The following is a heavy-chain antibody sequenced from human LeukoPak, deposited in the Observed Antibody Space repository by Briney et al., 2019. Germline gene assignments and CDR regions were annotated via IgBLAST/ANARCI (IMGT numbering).Heavy chain of an antibody. CDR2: INHSGST. D-gene: IGHD6-13*01. CDR1: GGSFSGYY. J-gene: IGHJ3*02. V-gene: IGHV4-34*01. Sequence: SETLSLTCAVYGGSFSGYYWSWIRQPPGKGLEWIGEINHSGSTNYNPSLKSRVTISVDTSKNQFSLKLSSVTAADTAVYYCARGGQHDAFDIWGQGTMVTVSS. CDR3: ARGGQHDAFDI.